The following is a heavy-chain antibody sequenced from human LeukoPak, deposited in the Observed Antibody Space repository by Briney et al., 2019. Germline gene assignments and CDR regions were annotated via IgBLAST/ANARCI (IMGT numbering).Heavy chain of an antibody. CDR3: ATYSSSWYGMDV. CDR2: INPSGGST. D-gene: IGHD6-13*01. Sequence: ASVKVSCKASGYTFTSYYMHWVRQAPGQGLEWMGIINPSGGSTSYAQKFQGRVTMTRDTYTSTVYMELSSLRSEDTAVYYCATYSSSWYGMDVWGQGTTVTVSS. J-gene: IGHJ6*02. V-gene: IGHV1-46*01. CDR1: GYTFTSYY.